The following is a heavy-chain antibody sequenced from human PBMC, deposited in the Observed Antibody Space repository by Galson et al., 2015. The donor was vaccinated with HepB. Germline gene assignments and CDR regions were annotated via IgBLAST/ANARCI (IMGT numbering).Heavy chain of an antibody. CDR1: GYTFTGYY. Sequence: SVKVSCKASGYTFTGYYMHWVRQAPGQGLEWMGWINPNSGGTNYAQKFQGRVTMTRDTSISTAYMELSRLRSDDTAVYYCARDRGGEDIVLMVYAILFDYWGQGTLVTVSS. J-gene: IGHJ4*02. D-gene: IGHD2-8*01. CDR2: INPNSGGT. CDR3: ARDRGGEDIVLMVYAILFDY. V-gene: IGHV1-2*02.